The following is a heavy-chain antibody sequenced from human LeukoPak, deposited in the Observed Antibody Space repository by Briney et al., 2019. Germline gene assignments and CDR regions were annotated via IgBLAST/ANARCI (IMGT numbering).Heavy chain of an antibody. CDR3: ARDTPTYYDFWSGYSNYYFDY. V-gene: IGHV3-20*04. Sequence: PGGSLRLSCAASGFTFDDYGMSWVRQAPGKGLEWVSGFIWNGGSTGYADSVKGRFTISRDNAKNSLYLQMNSLRAEDTALYYCARDTPTYYDFWSGYSNYYFDYWGQGTLVTVSS. D-gene: IGHD3-3*01. J-gene: IGHJ4*02. CDR2: FIWNGGST. CDR1: GFTFDDYG.